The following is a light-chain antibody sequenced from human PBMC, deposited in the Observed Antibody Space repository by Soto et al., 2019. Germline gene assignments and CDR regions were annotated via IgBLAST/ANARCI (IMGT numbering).Light chain of an antibody. CDR3: CSYAGSSTFAYV. Sequence: QSALTQPASVSGSPGQSITISCTGTSSDVGSYNLVSWYQQHPGKAPKLMIYEGSKRPSGVSHRFSGSKSGNTASLTISGLQAEDEADYYCCSYAGSSTFAYVFGTGTMLTVL. CDR2: EGS. V-gene: IGLV2-23*03. J-gene: IGLJ1*01. CDR1: SSDVGSYNL.